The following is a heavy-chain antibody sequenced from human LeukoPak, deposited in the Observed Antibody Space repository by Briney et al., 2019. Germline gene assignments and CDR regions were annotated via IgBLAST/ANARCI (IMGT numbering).Heavy chain of an antibody. Sequence: GASVKVSCKSSGYTFTSYYMHWVRQAPGQGLEWMGIINPSGGSTSYAQKFQGRVTMTRDTSTSTVYMELSSLRSEDTAVYYCAREWIAVAITRNWFDPWGQGTLVTVSS. V-gene: IGHV1-46*01. J-gene: IGHJ5*02. CDR1: GYTFTSYY. CDR2: INPSGGST. D-gene: IGHD6-19*01. CDR3: AREWIAVAITRNWFDP.